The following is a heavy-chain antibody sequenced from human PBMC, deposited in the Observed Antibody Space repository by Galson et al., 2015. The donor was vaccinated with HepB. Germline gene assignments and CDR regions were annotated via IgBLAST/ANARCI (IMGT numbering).Heavy chain of an antibody. V-gene: IGHV3-30*04. CDR2: ISYDGSNK. CDR3: ARDQDPGIAVAGHWYFDL. D-gene: IGHD6-19*01. Sequence: SLRLSCAASGFTFSSYATHWVRQAPGKGLEWVAVISYDGSNKYYADSVKGRFTISRDNSKNTLYLQMNSLRAEDTAVYYCARDQDPGIAVAGHWYFDLWGRGTLVTVSS. J-gene: IGHJ2*01. CDR1: GFTFSSYA.